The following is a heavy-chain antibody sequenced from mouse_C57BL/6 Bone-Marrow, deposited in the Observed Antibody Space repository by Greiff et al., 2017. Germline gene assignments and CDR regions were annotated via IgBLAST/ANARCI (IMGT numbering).Heavy chain of an antibody. CDR2: IYPGSGST. D-gene: IGHD1-1*01. CDR3: ASSITTVVVDY. J-gene: IGHJ2*01. Sequence: QVQLKQSGAELVKPGASVKMSCKASGYTFTSYWITWVKQRPGQGLEWIGDIYPGSGSTNYNEKFKSKATLTVDTSSSTAYMQLSSLTSEDSAVYYCASSITTVVVDYWGQGTTLTVSS. V-gene: IGHV1-55*01. CDR1: GYTFTSYW.